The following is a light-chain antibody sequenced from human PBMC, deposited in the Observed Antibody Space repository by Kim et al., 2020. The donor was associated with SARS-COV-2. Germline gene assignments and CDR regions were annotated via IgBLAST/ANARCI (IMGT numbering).Light chain of an antibody. Sequence: DIQMTQSPSTLSASVGDRVTIACRTSETINSWLAWYQQIPGKAPKLLIYKASNLESGVPSRFSGSGYGTEFTLTISSLQPDDFATYHCQQYNTLPWTFGQGTKVDIK. V-gene: IGKV1-5*03. J-gene: IGKJ1*01. CDR1: ETINSW. CDR3: QQYNTLPWT. CDR2: KAS.